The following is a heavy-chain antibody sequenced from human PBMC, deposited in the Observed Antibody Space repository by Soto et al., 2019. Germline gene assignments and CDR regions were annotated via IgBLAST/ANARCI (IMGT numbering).Heavy chain of an antibody. CDR2: IYPGDSAT. J-gene: IGHJ6*02. D-gene: IGHD6-25*01. CDR3: ARHRSGKDVYYGMDV. CDR1: GYRFTTYW. Sequence: PGESLKISCKGSGYRFTTYWIGWVRQMPGKGLEWMGVIYPGDSATRYSPSFQGQVTISADKSITTAYLQWSSLKASDTAMYYRARHRSGKDVYYGMDVWGQENTVTISS. V-gene: IGHV5-51*01.